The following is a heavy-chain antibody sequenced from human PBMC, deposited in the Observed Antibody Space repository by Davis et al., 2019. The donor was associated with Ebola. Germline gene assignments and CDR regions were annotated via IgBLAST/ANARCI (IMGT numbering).Heavy chain of an antibody. CDR2: INPNSGGT. V-gene: IGHV1-2*02. CDR1: GGTFSSYA. J-gene: IGHJ5*02. D-gene: IGHD3-10*01. Sequence: ASVKVSCKASGGTFSSYAISWVRQAPGQGLEWMGWINPNSGGTNYVQKFQGRVTMTRDTSISTAYMELSRLRSDDTAVYYCARGPIWFGELLSTGGWFDPWGQGTLVTVSS. CDR3: ARGPIWFGELLSTGGWFDP.